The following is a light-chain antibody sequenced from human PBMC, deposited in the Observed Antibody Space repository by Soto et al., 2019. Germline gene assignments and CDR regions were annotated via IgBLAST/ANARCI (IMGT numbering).Light chain of an antibody. CDR1: SSDVGRYNL. CDR2: EGS. V-gene: IGLV2-23*01. Sequence: QSVLTQPASVSGSPGQSITISCTGTSSDVGRYNLVSWYQQHPGNAPKLMIYEGSKRPSGVSNRFFGSKSGNTASLTISGLQAEDEADYYCCSFARGSTLVFGGGTKLTVL. CDR3: CSFARGSTLV. J-gene: IGLJ3*02.